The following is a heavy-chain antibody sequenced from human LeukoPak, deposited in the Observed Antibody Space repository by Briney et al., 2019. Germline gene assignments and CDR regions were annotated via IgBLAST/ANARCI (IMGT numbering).Heavy chain of an antibody. CDR2: INQDGSEK. CDR1: GFTFSNYW. D-gene: IGHD6-19*01. Sequence: GGSLRLSCAASGFTFSNYWMSWVRQAPGKGLEWVANINQDGSEKYYVDSVKGRFTISRDNAKNSLYLQMNSLRAEDTAVYYCARLSTAVAAGDYWGQGTLVTVSS. J-gene: IGHJ4*02. CDR3: ARLSTAVAAGDY. V-gene: IGHV3-7*01.